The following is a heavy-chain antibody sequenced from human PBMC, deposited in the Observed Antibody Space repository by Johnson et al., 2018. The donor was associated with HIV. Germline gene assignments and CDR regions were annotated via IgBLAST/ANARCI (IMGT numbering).Heavy chain of an antibody. CDR1: GFTFSSYD. D-gene: IGHD1-26*01. Sequence: VQLVESGGALVQPGGSLRVSCAGSGFTFSSYDIHWVRQNTGQSLEWVSGIDTAGNTYYSGSVIGRFTISRENAKNSLSLQMNNLRAEDTALYYCARGSYDGDAFDFWGQGTMVTVSS. CDR3: ARGSYDGDAFDF. V-gene: IGHV3-13*01. J-gene: IGHJ3*01. CDR2: IDTAGNT.